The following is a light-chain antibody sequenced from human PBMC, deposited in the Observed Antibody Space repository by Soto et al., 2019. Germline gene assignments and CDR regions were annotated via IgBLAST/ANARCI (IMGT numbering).Light chain of an antibody. Sequence: DIQMTQSPPSLSASVGDRVTITCRANQDIRNYLGWYQQNPGKAPKRLIYAASSLQSGVPSRFSGSGSGTEFNLTISSLQPEDLATDFGLQYNDYPYTFGQGTKLEF. CDR2: AAS. CDR1: QDIRNY. J-gene: IGKJ2*01. V-gene: IGKV1-17*01. CDR3: LQYNDYPYT.